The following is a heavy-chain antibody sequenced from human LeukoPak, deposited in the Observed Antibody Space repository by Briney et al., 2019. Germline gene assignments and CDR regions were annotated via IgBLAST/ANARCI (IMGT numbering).Heavy chain of an antibody. Sequence: SETLSLTCTVSGASVSIYYWSWIRQPPGKGLEWIGYIYYSGSTNYNPSLKSRVTLSVDTSKNQFSLKLSSVTAADTAVYYCARDLGIAAARDAFDIWGQGTMVTVSS. D-gene: IGHD6-13*01. CDR2: IYYSGST. CDR3: ARDLGIAAARDAFDI. J-gene: IGHJ3*02. V-gene: IGHV4-59*02. CDR1: GASVSIYY.